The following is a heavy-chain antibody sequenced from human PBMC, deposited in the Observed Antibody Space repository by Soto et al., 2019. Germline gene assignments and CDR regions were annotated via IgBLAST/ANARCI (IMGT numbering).Heavy chain of an antibody. CDR1: GLTFTGNA. CDR3: AKVPYGLVFYYYYYMDV. CDR2: ISGSVGST. D-gene: IGHD3-9*01. Sequence: EVQLLESGGGLVQPGGSLRLSCAASGLTFTGNAMTWVRQAPGKGLEWVSAISGSVGSTYYADSVKGRFTISRDNSKNTLYLQMNSLRAEDTAVYYCAKVPYGLVFYYYYYMDVWGKGTTVTVSS. V-gene: IGHV3-23*01. J-gene: IGHJ6*03.